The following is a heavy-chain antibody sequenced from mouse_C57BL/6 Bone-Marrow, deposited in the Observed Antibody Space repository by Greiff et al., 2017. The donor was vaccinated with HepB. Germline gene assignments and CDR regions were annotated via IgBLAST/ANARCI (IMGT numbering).Heavy chain of an antibody. CDR2: ISDGGSYT. CDR3: ARRAYYGSSYAWFAY. V-gene: IGHV5-4*01. CDR1: GFTFSSYA. J-gene: IGHJ3*01. Sequence: EVQGVESGGGLVKPGGSLKLSCAASGFTFSSYAMSWVRQTPEKRLEWVATISDGGSYTYYPDNVKGRFTISRDKAKNNLYLQRSHLKSEDTAMYYCARRAYYGSSYAWFAYWGQGTLVTVSA. D-gene: IGHD1-1*01.